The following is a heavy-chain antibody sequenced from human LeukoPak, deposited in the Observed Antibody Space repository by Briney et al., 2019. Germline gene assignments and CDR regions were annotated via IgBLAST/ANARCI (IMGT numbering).Heavy chain of an antibody. D-gene: IGHD7-27*01. CDR2: INSDGSST. Sequence: GGSLRLSCAASGFTFSSYWMPGVRQAPGKGLVWVSRINSDGSSTSYADSVKGRFTISRDNAKNTLYLQMNSLRAEDTAVYYCALTTNSGYFDYWGQGTLVTVSS. V-gene: IGHV3-74*01. CDR3: ALTTNSGYFDY. CDR1: GFTFSSYW. J-gene: IGHJ4*02.